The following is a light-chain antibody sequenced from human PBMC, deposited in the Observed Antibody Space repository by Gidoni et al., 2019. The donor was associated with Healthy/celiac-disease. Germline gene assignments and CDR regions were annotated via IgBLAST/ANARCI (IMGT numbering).Light chain of an antibody. J-gene: IGKJ3*01. V-gene: IGKV2-30*01. Sequence: DVVMTQSPLSLPVTLGQPASISCTSSQSLVSSDGNTYLNWFQQRPGQSPRRLIYKVSNRDSGVPDRFSGSGSGTDFTLKISRVEAEDVGVYYCMQGTHWPLTFXPXTKVXIE. CDR1: QSLVSSDGNTY. CDR3: MQGTHWPLT. CDR2: KVS.